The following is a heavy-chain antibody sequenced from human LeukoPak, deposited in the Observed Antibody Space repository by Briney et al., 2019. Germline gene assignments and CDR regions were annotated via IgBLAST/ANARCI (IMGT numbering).Heavy chain of an antibody. J-gene: IGHJ3*02. CDR3: AREGYSYGEGNDAFDI. Sequence: PSETLSLTCTVSGISISSSNSYWGWIRQPPGKGLEWIGSIYYSGSTYYNPSLKSRVTISVDTSKNQFSLKLSSVTAADTAVYYCAREGYSYGEGNDAFDIWGQGTMVTVSS. CDR1: GISISSSNSY. CDR2: IYYSGST. D-gene: IGHD5-18*01. V-gene: IGHV4-39*07.